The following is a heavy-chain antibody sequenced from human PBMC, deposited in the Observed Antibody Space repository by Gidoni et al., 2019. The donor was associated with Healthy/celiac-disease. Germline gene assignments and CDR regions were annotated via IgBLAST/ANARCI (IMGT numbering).Heavy chain of an antibody. V-gene: IGHV3-15*01. J-gene: IGHJ4*02. D-gene: IGHD3-10*01. CDR2: IKSKTDGGTT. CDR3: TTVSMVRGVIVGC. CDR1: GFSFSNAW. Sequence: EVQLVESGGGLVKPGGSLRLSCASSGFSFSNAWMSWVRQAPGKGLEWVGRIKSKTDGGTTDYAAPVKGRFTISRDDSKNTLYLQMNSLKTEDTAVYYCTTVSMVRGVIVGCWGQGTLVTVSS.